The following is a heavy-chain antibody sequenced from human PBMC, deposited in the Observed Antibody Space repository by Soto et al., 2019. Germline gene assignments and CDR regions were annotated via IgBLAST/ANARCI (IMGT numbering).Heavy chain of an antibody. CDR3: ARLPNYDSSGYYFDY. CDR2: IYPGDSDT. CDR1: GYSFTIYC. D-gene: IGHD3-22*01. V-gene: IGHV5-51*01. Sequence: PGESLKISCKGSGYSFTIYCIGWVLQMPWKGLEWMGIIYPGDSDTRYSPSFQGQVTISADKSISTAYLQWSSLKASDTAMYYCARLPNYDSSGYYFDYWGQGTLVTVSS. J-gene: IGHJ4*02.